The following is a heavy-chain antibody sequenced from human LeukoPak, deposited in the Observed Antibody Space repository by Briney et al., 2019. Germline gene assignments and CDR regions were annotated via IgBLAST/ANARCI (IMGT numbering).Heavy chain of an antibody. Sequence: PGGSLRLSCAASGFRFSDYTTTWVRQAPGKGPEWVSAIGGRGGSTYYADSLGGRFTISRDNSKDMLYLQMNSLKVEDTATYYCGKEGGAWGQGTKVTVSS. CDR3: GKEGGA. V-gene: IGHV3-23*01. CDR2: IGGRGGST. CDR1: GFRFSDYT. J-gene: IGHJ5*02. D-gene: IGHD3-16*01.